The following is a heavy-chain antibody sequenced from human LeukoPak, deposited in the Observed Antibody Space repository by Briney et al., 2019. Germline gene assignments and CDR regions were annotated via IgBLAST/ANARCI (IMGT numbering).Heavy chain of an antibody. Sequence: GGSLRLSCAASGFTFDDHGMHWVRQAPGKGLEWVSGISWSSGIIGYADSVKGRFTISRDNAKNSLYLQMESLRAEDTAVYYCAKDTGSPADAITMEDNAFDIWGQGTMVTVSS. CDR1: GFTFDDHG. CDR2: ISWSSGII. CDR3: AKDTGSPADAITMEDNAFDI. D-gene: IGHD3-3*01. J-gene: IGHJ3*02. V-gene: IGHV3-9*01.